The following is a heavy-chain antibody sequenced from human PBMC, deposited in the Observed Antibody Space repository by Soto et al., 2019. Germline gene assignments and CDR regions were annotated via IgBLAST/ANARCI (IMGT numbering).Heavy chain of an antibody. J-gene: IGHJ6*02. CDR3: ARDLSTTVTASTYYGMDV. CDR2: IIPIFGTA. Sequence: QVQLVQSGAEVKKPGSSVKVSCKASGGTFSSYAISWVRQAPGQGLEWMGGIIPIFGTANYAQKFQGRVTITADETTSTAYMELSSLRSEDTAVYYCARDLSTTVTASTYYGMDVWGQGTTVTVSS. V-gene: IGHV1-69*01. CDR1: GGTFSSYA. D-gene: IGHD4-17*01.